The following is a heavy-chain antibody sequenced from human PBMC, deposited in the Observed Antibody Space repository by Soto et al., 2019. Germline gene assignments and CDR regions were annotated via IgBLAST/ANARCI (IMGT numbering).Heavy chain of an antibody. V-gene: IGHV1-69*13. J-gene: IGHJ4*02. D-gene: IGHD1-26*01. CDR3: ARGHPRWELLFYYFDY. CDR2: IIPIFGTA. Sequence: SVEVCCEASGGTFSSYAISWVRQAPGQGLEWMGGIIPIFGTANYAQKFQGRVTITADESTSTAYMELSSLRSEDTAVYYCARGHPRWELLFYYFDYWGQGTLVTVSS. CDR1: GGTFSSYA.